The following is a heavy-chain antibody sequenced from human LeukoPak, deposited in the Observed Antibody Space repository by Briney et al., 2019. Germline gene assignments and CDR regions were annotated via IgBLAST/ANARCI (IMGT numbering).Heavy chain of an antibody. CDR3: TRQPVVDIVATRGYYYYGMDV. Sequence: PGGSLRLSCAASGFTFSGSAMHWVRQAAGKGLEWVGRIRSKANSYAAAYAASVKGRFTISRDDSKNTAYLQMNSLKTEDTAVYYCTRQPVVDIVATRGYYYYGMDVWGQGTTVTVSS. D-gene: IGHD5-12*01. CDR1: GFTFSGSA. CDR2: IRSKANSYAA. J-gene: IGHJ6*02. V-gene: IGHV3-73*01.